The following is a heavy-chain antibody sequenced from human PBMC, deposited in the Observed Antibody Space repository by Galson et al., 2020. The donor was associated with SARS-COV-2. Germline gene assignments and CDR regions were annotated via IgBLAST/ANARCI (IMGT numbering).Heavy chain of an antibody. V-gene: IGHV3-64*01. CDR2: ISSTGGST. D-gene: IGHD3-10*01. Sequence: TGGSLRLSCAASGFTFSSYAMHWVRQAPGKGLEYVSAISSTGGSTYYANSVKGRFTISRDNSKNTLYLQMGSLRAEDMAVYYCARTGYGSGYYGMDVWGQGTTVTVSS. CDR1: GFTFSSYA. J-gene: IGHJ6*02. CDR3: ARTGYGSGYYGMDV.